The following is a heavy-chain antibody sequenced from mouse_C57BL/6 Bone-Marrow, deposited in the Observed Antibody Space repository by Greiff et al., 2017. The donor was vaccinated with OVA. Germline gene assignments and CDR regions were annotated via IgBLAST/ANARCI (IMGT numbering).Heavy chain of an antibody. Sequence: EVKLVESGGGLVQPGGSLKLSCAASGFTFSSYAMSWVRQTPEKRLEWVATISDGGSYTYYPDNVKGRFTISRDNAKNNLYLQMSHLKSEDTAMYYCARASITTVVSNWYFDVWGTGTTVTVSS. J-gene: IGHJ1*03. CDR3: ARASITTVVSNWYFDV. CDR2: ISDGGSYT. D-gene: IGHD1-1*01. V-gene: IGHV5-4*03. CDR1: GFTFSSYA.